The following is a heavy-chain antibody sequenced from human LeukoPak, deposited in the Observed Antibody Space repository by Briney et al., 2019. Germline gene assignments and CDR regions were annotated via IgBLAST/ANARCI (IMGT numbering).Heavy chain of an antibody. J-gene: IGHJ4*02. D-gene: IGHD2-21*02. Sequence: PSETLSLTCAVYGGSFSGYYWSWIRQPPGKGLEWIGEINHSGSTNYNPSLKSRVTISVDTSKNQFSLKLSSVTAADTAVYYCARTGYCGGDCYSGNFDYWGQGTLVTVSS. CDR3: ARTGYCGGDCYSGNFDY. V-gene: IGHV4-34*01. CDR2: INHSGST. CDR1: GGSFSGYY.